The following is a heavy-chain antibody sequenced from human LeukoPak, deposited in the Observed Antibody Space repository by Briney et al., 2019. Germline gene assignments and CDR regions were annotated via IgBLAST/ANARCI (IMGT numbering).Heavy chain of an antibody. CDR1: GYTFTSYY. CDR2: INPSGGST. CDR3: ARSAVSSFPSDWYFDL. D-gene: IGHD6-13*01. Sequence: ASVKVSCKASGYTFTSYYMHWVRQAPGQGLEWMGIINPSGGSTSYAQKFQGRVTMTRDTSTSTVYMELSSLRSEDTAVYYCARSAVSSFPSDWYFDLWGRGTLVTVSS. J-gene: IGHJ2*01. V-gene: IGHV1-46*01.